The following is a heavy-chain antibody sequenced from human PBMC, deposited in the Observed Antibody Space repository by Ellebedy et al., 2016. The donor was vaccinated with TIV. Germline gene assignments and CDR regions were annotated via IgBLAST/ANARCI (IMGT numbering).Heavy chain of an antibody. CDR1: GFTFSDYS. V-gene: IGHV3-48*04. D-gene: IGHD3-10*01. CDR2: TSASGSST. Sequence: PGGSLRLSCAASGFTFSDYSMNWVRQAPGKALEWVSYTSASGSSTAYSDSVKGRFAISRDNAENSLYLQMNSLTAEDSAVYYCARRGLGIRGEDVWGQGTTVTVS. J-gene: IGHJ6*02. CDR3: ARRGLGIRGEDV.